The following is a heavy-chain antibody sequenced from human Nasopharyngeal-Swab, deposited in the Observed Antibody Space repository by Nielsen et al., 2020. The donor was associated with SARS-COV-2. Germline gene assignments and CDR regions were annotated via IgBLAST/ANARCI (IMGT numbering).Heavy chain of an antibody. CDR3: ARGYYGDFYFDY. J-gene: IGHJ4*02. V-gene: IGHV3-23*03. CDR2: IYSGGSST. D-gene: IGHD4-17*01. Sequence: GESLKISCAASGFTFSSYAMSWVRQAPGKGLEWVSVIYSGGSSTYYADSVKGRFTISRDNAKNSLYLQMNSLRAEDTALYHCARGYYGDFYFDYWGQGTLVTVSS. CDR1: GFTFSSYA.